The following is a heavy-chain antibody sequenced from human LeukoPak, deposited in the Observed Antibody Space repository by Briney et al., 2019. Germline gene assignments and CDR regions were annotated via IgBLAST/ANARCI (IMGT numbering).Heavy chain of an antibody. J-gene: IGHJ4*02. CDR3: ARGNWNGVVGYYFDY. D-gene: IGHD1-1*01. Sequence: SETLSLTCTVSGYSISSGYYWGWIRQPPGKGLEWIGSIYHSGSPYYNPSLKSRVTISVDMSKNHFSLKLSSVTAADTAVYYCARGNWNGVVGYYFDYWGQGTLVTVSS. CDR1: GYSISSGYY. V-gene: IGHV4-38-2*02. CDR2: IYHSGSP.